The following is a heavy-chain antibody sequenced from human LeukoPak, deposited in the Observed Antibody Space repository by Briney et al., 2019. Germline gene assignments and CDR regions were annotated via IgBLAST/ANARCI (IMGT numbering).Heavy chain of an antibody. CDR1: GFTFGSYA. V-gene: IGHV3-23*01. Sequence: GGSLRLSCAASGFTFGSYAMSWVRQAPGKGLEWVSAISGGGSTYYGDSVKGRFTISRDNSKNTVYLQMNSLRAEDTAEYYCAKEHSDYPNNWFDPWGQGTLVAVSS. J-gene: IGHJ5*02. D-gene: IGHD5-12*01. CDR2: ISGGGST. CDR3: AKEHSDYPNNWFDP.